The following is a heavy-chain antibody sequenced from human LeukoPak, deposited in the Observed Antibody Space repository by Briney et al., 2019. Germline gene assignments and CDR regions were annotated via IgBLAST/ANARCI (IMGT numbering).Heavy chain of an antibody. CDR1: GFTFNNYA. J-gene: IGHJ6*02. Sequence: GGSLRLSCAASGFTFNNYAMSWVRQVPGKGLEWVSAIGDYGGHIYYADSVKGRFTISRDNSKNTLYLQMNSLRAEDTAVYYCAKDLDTMVRGPPYYYGMDVWGQGTTVTVSS. CDR3: AKDLDTMVRGPPYYYGMDV. CDR2: IGDYGGHI. D-gene: IGHD3-10*01. V-gene: IGHV3-23*01.